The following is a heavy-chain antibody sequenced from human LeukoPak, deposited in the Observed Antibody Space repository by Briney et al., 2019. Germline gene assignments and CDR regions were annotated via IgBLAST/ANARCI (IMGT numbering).Heavy chain of an antibody. V-gene: IGHV4-59*01. CDR2: IYYTGST. CDR3: ARDYGDIPPDWYYDL. CDR1: GGSISSSY. D-gene: IGHD4-17*01. J-gene: IGHJ2*01. Sequence: SETLSLTCTVFGGSISSSYWSWIRQPPGKGLEWIVYIYYTGSTTYNPSLKSRVTISVDTSKNQFSLKLRSVTAADTAVYYCARDYGDIPPDWYYDLWGRGTLVTVSS.